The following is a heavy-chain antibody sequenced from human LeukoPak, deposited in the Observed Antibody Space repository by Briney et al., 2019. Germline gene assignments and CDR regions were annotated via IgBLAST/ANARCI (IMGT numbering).Heavy chain of an antibody. CDR1: GFTFRSYD. D-gene: IGHD3-9*01. CDR2: LGTAGDT. J-gene: IGHJ6*02. Sequence: PGGSLRLSCVASGFTFRSYDMFWVRQPTGKGLEWVSGLGTAGDTNYADSVKGRFTISRGNAKNSLYLQMNSLRAGDTAVYYCARGSSYDILSRYYGMDVWGQGTTVTVSS. CDR3: ARGSSYDILSRYYGMDV. V-gene: IGHV3-13*04.